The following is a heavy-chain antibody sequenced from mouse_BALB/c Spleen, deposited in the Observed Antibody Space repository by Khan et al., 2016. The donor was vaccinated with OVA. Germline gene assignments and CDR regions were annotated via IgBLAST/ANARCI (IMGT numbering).Heavy chain of an antibody. CDR3: AREGVRGVALDY. CDR2: IYPGDGTT. CDR1: GYTFTAYS. J-gene: IGHJ4*01. Sequence: QVQLQQSGPELVKPGALVKISCKASGYTFTAYSINWVKQRPGQGLEWIGWIYPGDGTTKYKENFQGKATLTADISSNTAYMQLSSLTSETSAVYFCAREGVRGVALDYWGQGTSVSVSS. V-gene: IGHV1S56*01. D-gene: IGHD1-1*01.